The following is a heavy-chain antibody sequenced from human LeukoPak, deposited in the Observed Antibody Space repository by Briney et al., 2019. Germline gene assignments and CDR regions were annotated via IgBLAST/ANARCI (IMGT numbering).Heavy chain of an antibody. Sequence: GASVKVSCKASGGTFSSYAISWVRQAPGQGLEWMGGIIPIFGTANYAQKFQGRVTITTDESTSTAYMELSSLRSEDTAVYYCARVVIRGGYYDAFDIWGQGTMVTVSS. CDR2: IIPIFGTA. J-gene: IGHJ3*02. CDR1: GGTFSSYA. D-gene: IGHD3-16*01. CDR3: ARVVIRGGYYDAFDI. V-gene: IGHV1-69*05.